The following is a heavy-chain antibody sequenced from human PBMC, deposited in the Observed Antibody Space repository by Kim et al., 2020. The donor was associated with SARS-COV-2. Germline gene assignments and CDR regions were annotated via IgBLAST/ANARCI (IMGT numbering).Heavy chain of an antibody. CDR2: ISYDGSNK. V-gene: IGHV3-30*18. D-gene: IGHD3-10*01. CDR1: GFTFSSYG. CDR3: AKESGSGSYYGWTYYYYGMDV. J-gene: IGHJ6*02. Sequence: GGSLRLSCAASGFTFSSYGMHWVRQAPGKGLEWVAVISYDGSNKNYADSVKGRFTISRDNSKNTLYLQMNSLRAEDTAVYYCAKESGSGSYYGWTYYYYGMDVWGQGPTVTVSS.